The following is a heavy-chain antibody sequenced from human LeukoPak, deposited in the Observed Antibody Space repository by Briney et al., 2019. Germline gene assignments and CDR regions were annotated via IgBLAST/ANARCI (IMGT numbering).Heavy chain of an antibody. V-gene: IGHV3-53*01. CDR3: ASDQSGNYYEVRFDY. D-gene: IGHD1-26*01. CDR1: GFTVNSNY. CDR2: IYSGGST. J-gene: IGHJ4*02. Sequence: PGGSLRLSCAASGFTVNSNYMSWVRQAPGKGLEWVSVIYSGGSTYYADSVRGRFTISRDNSEDTLYLQMNSLRAEDTAVYYCASDQSGNYYEVRFDYWGQGTLVTVSS.